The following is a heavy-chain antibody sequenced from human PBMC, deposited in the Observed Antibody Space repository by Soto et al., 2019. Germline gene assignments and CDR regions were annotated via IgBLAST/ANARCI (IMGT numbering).Heavy chain of an antibody. V-gene: IGHV3-48*03. CDR1: GFTFSIHE. Sequence: GGSLRLSCAASGFTFSIHEMNWVRQAPGKGLEWVSYISSIGVATYYADSVKGRFTISRDNAKNSLHLQMNSLRAEDTAVYYCAREGRVGGIDYWGQGTPVTVSS. CDR3: AREGRVGGIDY. J-gene: IGHJ4*02. D-gene: IGHD6-19*01. CDR2: ISSIGVAT.